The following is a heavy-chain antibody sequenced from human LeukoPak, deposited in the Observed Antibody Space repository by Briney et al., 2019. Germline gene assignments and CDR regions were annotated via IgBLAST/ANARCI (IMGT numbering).Heavy chain of an antibody. V-gene: IGHV3-53*01. Sequence: GGSLRLSCAASGFIVSSTYMSWVRQAPGKGLEWVSVIYSGGSTYYADSVKGRFTISRDNSKNTLYLQMNSLRAEDTAVYYCARDPPYTDYDPAFAWGQGTLVSVSS. CDR2: IYSGGST. D-gene: IGHD4/OR15-4a*01. J-gene: IGHJ5*02. CDR3: ARDPPYTDYDPAFA. CDR1: GFIVSSTY.